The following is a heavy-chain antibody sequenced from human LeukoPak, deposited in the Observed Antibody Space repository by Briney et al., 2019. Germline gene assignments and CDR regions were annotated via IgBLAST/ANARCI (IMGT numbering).Heavy chain of an antibody. V-gene: IGHV1-2*02. CDR2: INPNSGGT. J-gene: IGHJ4*02. Sequence: ASVTVSCKASGYTFSGYYIHWVRQAPGKGLEWMGWINPNSGGTNYAQKFQGRVTMTRDTSTSTAYLELSRLRSDDTAVYFCARDGGLGEFSFNYWGQGTLVTVSS. D-gene: IGHD3-16*02. CDR3: ARDGGLGEFSFNY. CDR1: GYTFSGYY.